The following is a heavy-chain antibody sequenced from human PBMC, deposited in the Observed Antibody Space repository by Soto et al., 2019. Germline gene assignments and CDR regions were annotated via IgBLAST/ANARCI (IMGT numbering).Heavy chain of an antibody. CDR1: GFTFSSYA. CDR2: ISGSGGST. J-gene: IGHJ6*02. V-gene: IGHV3-23*01. D-gene: IGHD6-13*01. CDR3: AKDYRPYGLQQLVHRTNYYYYYGMDV. Sequence: PGGSLRLSCAASGFTFSSYAMSWVRQAPGKGLEWVSAISGSGGSTYYADSVKGRFTISRDNSKNTLYLQMNSLRAEDTAVYYCAKDYRPYGLQQLVHRTNYYYYYGMDVWGQGTTVTVSS.